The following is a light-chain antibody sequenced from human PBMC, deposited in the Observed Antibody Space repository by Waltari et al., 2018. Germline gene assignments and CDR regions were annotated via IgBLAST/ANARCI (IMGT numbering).Light chain of an antibody. CDR2: DVS. J-gene: IGLJ2*01. CDR3: ISYSSATPGNVV. V-gene: IGLV2-14*01. Sequence: SALTQPASVSGSLGQSITFSCTGTSSDVGGYNYVAWYQQHPGKAPKLMIHDVSTRPSGVSIRFSGSKSGNTASLTISGLQADDEADYYCISYSSATPGNVVIGGGTKLTVL. CDR1: SSDVGGYNY.